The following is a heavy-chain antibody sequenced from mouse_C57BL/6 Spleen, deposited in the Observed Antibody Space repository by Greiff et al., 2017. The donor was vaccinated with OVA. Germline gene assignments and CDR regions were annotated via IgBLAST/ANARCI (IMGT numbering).Heavy chain of an antibody. D-gene: IGHD4-1*01. CDR3: ARYRAELGRDYFDY. CDR2: IYPGSGST. J-gene: IGHJ2*01. CDR1: GYTFTSYW. V-gene: IGHV1-55*01. Sequence: QVQLQQPGAELVKPGASVKMSCKASGYTFTSYWITWVKQRPGQGLEWIGDIYPGSGSTNYNEKFKSKATLTVDTSSSTAYMQLSSLTSEDSAVYYCARYRAELGRDYFDYWGQGTTLTVSS.